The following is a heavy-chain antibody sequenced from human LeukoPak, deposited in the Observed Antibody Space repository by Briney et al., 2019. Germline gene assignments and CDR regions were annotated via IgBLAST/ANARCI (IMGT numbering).Heavy chain of an antibody. CDR2: VSSDGSRT. D-gene: IGHD3-16*01. Sequence: PWGSLRLSCAASGVSFSTTWMHWVRQAPGKGLMWVSHVSSDGSRTYADSVKGRFTVSRDNNKDMVYLQMSSLRAEDTAVYYCATDGAYGLTHWGQGTMASLCS. V-gene: IGHV3-74*01. CDR3: ATDGAYGLTH. CDR1: GVSFSTTW. J-gene: IGHJ4*02.